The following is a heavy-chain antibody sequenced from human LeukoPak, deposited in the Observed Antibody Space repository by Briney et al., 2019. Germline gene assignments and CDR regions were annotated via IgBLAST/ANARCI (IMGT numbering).Heavy chain of an antibody. CDR2: IYYSGST. CDR1: GGSISSHY. CDR3: ARDDGAFDI. Sequence: SETLSLTCTVSGGSISSHYWSWIRQPPEKGLEWIGYIYYSGSTNYNPSLKSRVTISVDTSKNQFSLKLSSVTAADTAVYYCARDDGAFDIWGQGTMVTVPS. V-gene: IGHV4-59*11. J-gene: IGHJ3*02.